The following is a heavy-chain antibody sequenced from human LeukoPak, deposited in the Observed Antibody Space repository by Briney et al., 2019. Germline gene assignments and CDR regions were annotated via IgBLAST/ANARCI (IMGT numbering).Heavy chain of an antibody. D-gene: IGHD3/OR15-3a*01. CDR3: ARRTGYYDGFDY. Sequence: SETLSLTCTVSGGSISSYYWSWIRQPPGKGLEWIGYIYYSGSTTYNPSLKSRVTISLDTSKNQFSLKLSSVTAADTAVYYCARRTGYYDGFDYWGQGTPVTVSS. CDR2: IYYSGST. V-gene: IGHV4-59*01. CDR1: GGSISSYY. J-gene: IGHJ4*02.